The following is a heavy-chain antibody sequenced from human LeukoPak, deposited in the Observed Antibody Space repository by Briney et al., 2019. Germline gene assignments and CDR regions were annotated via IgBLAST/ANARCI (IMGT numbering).Heavy chain of an antibody. CDR3: TIGLAGDWDAFDI. CDR1: GYTFTTCA. Sequence: EASVKVSCTTSGYTFTTCAVHWVRQAPGQRLEWMGWIHADSGNTKYSQKLQGRVAIARDTSASTIYMELTSLRIEDTAVYFCTIGLAGDWDAFDIWGLGTMVTVSS. J-gene: IGHJ3*02. D-gene: IGHD6-19*01. V-gene: IGHV1-3*01. CDR2: IHADSGNT.